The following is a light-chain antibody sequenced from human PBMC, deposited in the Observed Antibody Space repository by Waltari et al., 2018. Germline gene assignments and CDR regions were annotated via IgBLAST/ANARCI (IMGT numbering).Light chain of an antibody. V-gene: IGKV3-20*01. J-gene: IGKJ1*01. Sequence: IVLTPSPGTLSLSPGDSATLSCRASQSVSSSLAWYQQKPGQAPKLLIYGASTRATGIPDRFTGSGSGTDFSLTISSLEPEDFAIYFCQHYVRLPATFGQGTKVEIK. CDR2: GAS. CDR3: QHYVRLPAT. CDR1: QSVSSS.